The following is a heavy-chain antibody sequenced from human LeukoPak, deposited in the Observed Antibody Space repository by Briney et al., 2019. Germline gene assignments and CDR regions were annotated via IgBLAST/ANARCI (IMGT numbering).Heavy chain of an antibody. J-gene: IGHJ4*02. V-gene: IGHV3-30-3*01. CDR3: AKDVPAAYFDY. CDR1: GFTFSSYA. Sequence: GGSLRLSCAASGFTFSSYAMHWVRQAPGKGLEWVAVISYDGSNKYYADSVKGRFTISRDNSKTTLYLQMNSLRAEDTAVYYCAKDVPAAYFDYWGQGTLVTVSS. CDR2: ISYDGSNK. D-gene: IGHD2-2*01.